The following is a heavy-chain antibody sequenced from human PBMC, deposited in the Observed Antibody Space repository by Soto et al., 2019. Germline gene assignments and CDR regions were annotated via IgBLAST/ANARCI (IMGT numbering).Heavy chain of an antibody. CDR2: ISTSVAGT. CDR3: TTSTRGLEWLLYRGGGGERNYDYYGMEV. D-gene: IGHD3-3*01. V-gene: IGHV3-23*01. Sequence: VGALRLSCAASLFTFSSYSMNWVLNTPVKWLEFFAAISTSVAGTYYADSVKGRFTVSRDNSKNTLYLQMNSLKTEDTAVYYCTTSTRGLEWLLYRGGGGERNYDYYGMEVWGQGTTVTVSS. J-gene: IGHJ6*02. CDR1: LFTFSSYS.